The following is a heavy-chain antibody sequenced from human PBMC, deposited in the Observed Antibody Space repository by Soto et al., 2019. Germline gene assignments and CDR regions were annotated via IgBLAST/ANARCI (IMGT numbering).Heavy chain of an antibody. V-gene: IGHV3-33*01. J-gene: IGHJ3*02. CDR2: IWYDGSNI. D-gene: IGHD2-15*01. Sequence: PGGSLRLSCAASGFTFSSYGMHWVRQAPGKGLEWVLVIWYDGSNIYFADSVKGRFTISRDNFKNTLYLQMNSLRAEDTAVYYCARDLMDIVVVVAARGGAFDIWGQGTMVTVSS. CDR1: GFTFSSYG. CDR3: ARDLMDIVVVVAARGGAFDI.